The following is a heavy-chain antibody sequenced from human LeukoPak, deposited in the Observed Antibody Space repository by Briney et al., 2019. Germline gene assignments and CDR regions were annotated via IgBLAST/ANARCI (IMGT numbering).Heavy chain of an antibody. CDR1: GFTFGSYA. Sequence: GGSLRLSCAASGFTFGSYAMTWVRQAPGKGLEWVSAISGSGGSTYYADSVKGRFTISRDNSKNTLYLQMNSLRAEDTAVYYCAKVGLGVWSGYNNGPYYFDYWGQGTLVTVSS. J-gene: IGHJ4*02. D-gene: IGHD3-3*01. V-gene: IGHV3-23*01. CDR3: AKVGLGVWSGYNNGPYYFDY. CDR2: ISGSGGST.